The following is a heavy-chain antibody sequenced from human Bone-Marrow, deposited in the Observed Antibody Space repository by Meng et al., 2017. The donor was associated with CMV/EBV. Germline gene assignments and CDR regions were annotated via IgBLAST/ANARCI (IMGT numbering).Heavy chain of an antibody. CDR3: ARERHVTEQQRGTGSFDY. V-gene: IGHV1-2*02. D-gene: IGHD3-10*01. Sequence: ASVKVSCKASGYTFTGYYMHWVRQAPGQGLEWMGWINPNSGGTNYAQKFQGRVTMTTDTSISTAYMELSRLRSDDTAVYYCARERHVTEQQRGTGSFDYWGQGTLVTVSS. CDR1: GYTFTGYY. J-gene: IGHJ4*02. CDR2: INPNSGGT.